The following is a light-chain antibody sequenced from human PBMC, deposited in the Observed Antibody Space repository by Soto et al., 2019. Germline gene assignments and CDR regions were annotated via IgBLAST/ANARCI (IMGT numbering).Light chain of an antibody. Sequence: EIVLSQSPATLSLSPGERATLSCRASQSVSTYLAWFQQKPGQAPRLLIYDASNRATGIPARFSGSGSGTDSTITISSLEPEDFAVYYCQQRGNWPPITFGQGTRLEIK. CDR1: QSVSTY. V-gene: IGKV3-11*01. CDR3: QQRGNWPPIT. CDR2: DAS. J-gene: IGKJ5*01.